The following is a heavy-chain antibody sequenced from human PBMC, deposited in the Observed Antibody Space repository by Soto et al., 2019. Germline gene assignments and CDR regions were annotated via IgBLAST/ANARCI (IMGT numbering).Heavy chain of an antibody. J-gene: IGHJ4*02. V-gene: IGHV4-31*02. CDR2: IFYSGSS. CDR3: ARLRERTWDYFDY. Sequence: PSEPLSLTCTVSGRSISSGGYYWSWIRQFPGEGLEWIGYIFYSGSSYYNPSLKSRIIRAVDTSKNQFSLKLSSVTAGDTSVYYCARLRERTWDYFDYWGQGTLVTVS. CDR1: GRSISSGGYY.